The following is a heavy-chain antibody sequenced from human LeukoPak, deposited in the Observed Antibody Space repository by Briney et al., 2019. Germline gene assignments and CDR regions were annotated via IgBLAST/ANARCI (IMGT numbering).Heavy chain of an antibody. J-gene: IGHJ6*02. CDR3: ARSSSSPNHYYYGMDV. CDR2: IYSGGST. D-gene: IGHD2-2*01. CDR1: GFTVSSNY. Sequence: GGSLRLSCAASGFTVSSNYMSWVRQAPGKGLEWVSVIYSGGSTYYADSVKGRFTISRDNSKNTLYLQMNSLRAEDTAVYYCARSSSSPNHYYYGMDVWGQGTTVTVSS. V-gene: IGHV3-53*05.